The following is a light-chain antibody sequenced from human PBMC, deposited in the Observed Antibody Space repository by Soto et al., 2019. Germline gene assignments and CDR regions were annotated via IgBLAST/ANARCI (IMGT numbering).Light chain of an antibody. V-gene: IGKV1-39*01. Sequence: DIQMTQSPSSLSASVGDRVTITCRASQYISTYLNWYRQKSGKAPEVLIYSASTLQSGVPSMFSGRGSGTYFTLTIIGLQSEDFATYYCQQSYTTPRTFGAGTKVEIK. CDR1: QYISTY. J-gene: IGKJ1*01. CDR3: QQSYTTPRT. CDR2: SAS.